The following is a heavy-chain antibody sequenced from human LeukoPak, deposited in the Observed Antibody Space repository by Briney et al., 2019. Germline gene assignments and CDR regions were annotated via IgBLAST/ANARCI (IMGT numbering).Heavy chain of an antibody. Sequence: SETLSLTCTVPGGSINSRTYYWGWIRQPPWRGLVWIGNIYYSGSTFYNPSLKSRITISIDTSNNEFSLKLSSVTAADTAVYYCARIYYDSSGYYYEFDYWGQGTLVTVSS. V-gene: IGHV4-39*01. CDR2: IYYSGST. D-gene: IGHD3-22*01. CDR3: ARIYYDSSGYYYEFDY. CDR1: GGSINSRTYY. J-gene: IGHJ4*02.